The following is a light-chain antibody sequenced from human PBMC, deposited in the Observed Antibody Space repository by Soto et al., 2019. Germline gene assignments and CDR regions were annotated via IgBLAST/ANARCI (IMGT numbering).Light chain of an antibody. V-gene: IGKV1-33*01. CDR1: QDISNY. Sequence: DILMTQSPSSLSASVGDRVTITCQASQDISNYLNWYQQKPGKAPKLLMSDASILETGVPSRFSGSGSGTDFTFTISGLQPEDIATYYCQQYDTLPPTFGPGTKVDLK. CDR3: QQYDTLPPT. J-gene: IGKJ3*01. CDR2: DAS.